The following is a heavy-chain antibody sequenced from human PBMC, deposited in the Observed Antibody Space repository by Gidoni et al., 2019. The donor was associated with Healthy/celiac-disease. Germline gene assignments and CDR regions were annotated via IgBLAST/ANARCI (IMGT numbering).Heavy chain of an antibody. CDR3: ARGAGVIMYYYYGMDV. V-gene: IGHV1-46*01. J-gene: IGHJ6*02. D-gene: IGHD3-3*01. CDR2: INPSGGST. Sequence: QVQLVQSGAEVKKPGASVKVSCKASGYTFTSYYMHWVRQAPGQGLEWMGIINPSGGSTSYAQKFQGRVTMTRDTSTSTVYMELSSLRSEDTAVYYCARGAGVIMYYYYGMDVWGQGTTVTVSS. CDR1: GYTFTSYY.